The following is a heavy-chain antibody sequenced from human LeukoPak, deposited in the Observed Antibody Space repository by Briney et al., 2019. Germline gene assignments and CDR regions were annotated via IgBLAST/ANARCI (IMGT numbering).Heavy chain of an antibody. Sequence: GRSLRLSCAASGFTFSSYAVHWVRQAPGKGLEWVAVISYDGSDKYYADSVKGRFTISRDNSQNTLYLQMNSLRAEDTAVYYCARGRSSWLSYFDYCGQGTLVTVSS. D-gene: IGHD6-13*01. CDR3: ARGRSSWLSYFDY. V-gene: IGHV3-30*04. J-gene: IGHJ4*02. CDR2: ISYDGSDK. CDR1: GFTFSSYA.